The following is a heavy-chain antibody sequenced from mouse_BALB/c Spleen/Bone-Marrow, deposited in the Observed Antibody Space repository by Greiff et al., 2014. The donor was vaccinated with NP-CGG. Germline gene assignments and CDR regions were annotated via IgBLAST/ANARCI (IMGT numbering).Heavy chain of an antibody. J-gene: IGHJ3*01. Sequence: VKLSCTTSGFNIKDTFMHWVKQRPEPGLEWIGRIDPASGNAKSDPKFQGNATITADKTSNKGSLQLRGLTSEDTAVYYCAQDAPCTYWGQGTLVTGAA. CDR1: GFNIKDTF. CDR3: AQDAPCTY. CDR2: IDPASGNA. V-gene: IGHV14-3*02.